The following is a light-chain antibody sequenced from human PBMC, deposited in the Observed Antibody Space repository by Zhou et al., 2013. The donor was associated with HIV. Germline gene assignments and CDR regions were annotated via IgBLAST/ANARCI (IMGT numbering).Light chain of an antibody. V-gene: IGKV3-15*01. CDR2: GAS. J-gene: IGKJ2*01. CDR3: QQSDNWPPYT. CDR1: QTVNSN. Sequence: IVMTQSPATLSVSPGERATLSCRASQTVNSNLAWYQHKPGQAPRLLIYGASTRATGVPARFSGSGSGTEFTLTISSLQSEDVAIYYCQQSDNWPPYTFGQGTKLEIK.